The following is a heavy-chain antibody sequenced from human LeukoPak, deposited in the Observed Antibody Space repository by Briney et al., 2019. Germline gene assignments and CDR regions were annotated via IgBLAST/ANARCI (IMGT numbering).Heavy chain of an antibody. CDR3: AKVHCGGHCYYWFDP. J-gene: IGHJ5*02. Sequence: GSLRLSCAASGFTFSSYAMSWVRQAPGKGLEWVSAISGSGGSTYYADSVKGRFTISRDNSKNTLYLQMNSLRAEDTAVYYCAKVHCGGHCYYWFDPWGQGTLVTVSS. D-gene: IGHD2-21*02. CDR1: GFTFSSYA. V-gene: IGHV3-23*01. CDR2: ISGSGGST.